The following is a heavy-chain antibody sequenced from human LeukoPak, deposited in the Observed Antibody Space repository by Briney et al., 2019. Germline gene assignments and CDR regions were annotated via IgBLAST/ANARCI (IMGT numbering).Heavy chain of an antibody. D-gene: IGHD2-15*01. CDR1: GFIFSSYW. CDR3: ARDVIARNYYYYMDV. J-gene: IGHJ6*03. V-gene: IGHV3-7*01. Sequence: GGSLRLSCAASGFIFSSYWMSWVRQAPGKGLEWVANIKEDGSEKDYVDSVKGRFTISRDDAKNSLYLQMNSLRAEDTAVYYCARDVIARNYYYYMDVWGKGTTVTVSS. CDR2: IKEDGSEK.